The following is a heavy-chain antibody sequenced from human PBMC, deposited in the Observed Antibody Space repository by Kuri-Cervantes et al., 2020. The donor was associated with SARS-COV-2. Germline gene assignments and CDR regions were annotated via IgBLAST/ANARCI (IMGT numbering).Heavy chain of an antibody. Sequence: SETLSLTCSVSGGSISSNNYYWGWIRQPPGKGLEWIGSIYYSGSTYYNPSLKSRVTISVDTSKNQFSLKLSSVTAADTAVYYCANDGGDTVLLFDYWGQGTLVTVSS. J-gene: IGHJ4*02. CDR1: GGSISSNNYY. V-gene: IGHV4-39*01. D-gene: IGHD5-18*01. CDR3: ANDGGDTVLLFDY. CDR2: IYYSGST.